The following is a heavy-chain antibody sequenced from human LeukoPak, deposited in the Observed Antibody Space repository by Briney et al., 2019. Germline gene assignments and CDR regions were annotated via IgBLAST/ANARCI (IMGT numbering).Heavy chain of an antibody. J-gene: IGHJ4*02. Sequence: PGGSLRLSCVASGFTFSSYWMHWVRQAPGKGLVWVSRINSDGSSTTYVDSVKGRFTISSDNAKNTLYLQMNSLRAEDTAVYYCARGKQDFDNWGQGTLVTVSS. V-gene: IGHV3-74*01. CDR2: INSDGSST. CDR1: GFTFSSYW. CDR3: ARGKQDFDN. D-gene: IGHD6-13*01.